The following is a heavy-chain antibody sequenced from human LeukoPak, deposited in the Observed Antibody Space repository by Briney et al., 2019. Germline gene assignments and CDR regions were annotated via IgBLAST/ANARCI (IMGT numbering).Heavy chain of an antibody. V-gene: IGHV3-21*01. D-gene: IGHD3-22*01. J-gene: IGHJ3*02. CDR3: ARETTYYYDSTGAFDI. Sequence: GGSLRLSCAASGFIFSSYSMKWVRQAPGKGLEWVSSISSSGSYIYYADSVKGRFTISRDNAKNSLYLQMNSLRAEDTAVYYCARETTYYYDSTGAFDIWGQGTMVTVSS. CDR2: ISSSGSYI. CDR1: GFIFSSYS.